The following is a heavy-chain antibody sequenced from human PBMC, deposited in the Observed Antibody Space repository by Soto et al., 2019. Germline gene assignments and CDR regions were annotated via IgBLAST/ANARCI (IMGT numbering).Heavy chain of an antibody. J-gene: IGHJ4*02. V-gene: IGHV3-30*18. Sequence: PGGSLRLSCAASGFSFSSYGMHWVRQAPGKGLEWVAVISHDGSDKYYADSVKGRFIISRDNSKNTLYLQTNSLRVEDTAVYYCAKERLLWDLDYWGQGTLVTVS. CDR3: AKERLLWDLDY. CDR1: GFSFSSYG. D-gene: IGHD3-10*01. CDR2: ISHDGSDK.